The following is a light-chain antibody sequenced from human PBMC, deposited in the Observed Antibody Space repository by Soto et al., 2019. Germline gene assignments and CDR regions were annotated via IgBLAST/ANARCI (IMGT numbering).Light chain of an antibody. J-gene: IGKJ4*01. CDR1: QSVDIY. CDR2: DAS. CDR3: QQRQHGPPLT. V-gene: IGKV3-11*01. Sequence: VLTQSPATLSLSPGERATLSCRASQSVDIYLAWYQQRPGQPPRLLIYDASNRATGIPARFSGSGSGTAFTLTISSREPEDFAVYYCQQRQHGPPLTFGGGTRVDIK.